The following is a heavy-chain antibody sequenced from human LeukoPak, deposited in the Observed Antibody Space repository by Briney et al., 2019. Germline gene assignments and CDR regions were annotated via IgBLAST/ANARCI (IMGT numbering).Heavy chain of an antibody. CDR1: GFTFSTYA. CDR2: ISGSGRST. Sequence: PGGSLRLSCAASGFTFSTYAVSWVRQAPGKGLEWVSGISGSGRSTYYADSVKGRFTISRDNSKNTLYLQMNSLRAEDTAVYYCARQEGWYSRGRYFDYWGQGTLVTVSS. D-gene: IGHD6-13*01. CDR3: ARQEGWYSRGRYFDY. J-gene: IGHJ4*02. V-gene: IGHV3-23*01.